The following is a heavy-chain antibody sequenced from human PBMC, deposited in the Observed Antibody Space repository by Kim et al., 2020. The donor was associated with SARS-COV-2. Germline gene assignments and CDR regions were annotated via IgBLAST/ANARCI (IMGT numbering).Heavy chain of an antibody. J-gene: IGHJ4*02. V-gene: IGHV3-13*01. D-gene: IGHD5-18*01. Sequence: PGSVKGRFTISRENAKNSLYLQMNSLRAGDTAVYYCARADTAMGKYYFDYWGQGTLVTVSS. CDR3: ARADTAMGKYYFDY.